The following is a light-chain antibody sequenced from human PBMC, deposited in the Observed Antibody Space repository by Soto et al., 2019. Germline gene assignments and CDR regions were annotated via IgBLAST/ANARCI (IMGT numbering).Light chain of an antibody. CDR1: QGISRE. CDR3: QQYTSLPLT. CDR2: GAS. V-gene: IGKV1-33*01. J-gene: IGKJ4*01. Sequence: DIQMTQSPSSLSASAGDRVTITCQASQGISRELNWYQQKPGRAPKLLIYGASNLQTGVPSRFSGSGSGTQFTFTIRALQPEDIATYYCQQYTSLPLTFGGGTKVEI.